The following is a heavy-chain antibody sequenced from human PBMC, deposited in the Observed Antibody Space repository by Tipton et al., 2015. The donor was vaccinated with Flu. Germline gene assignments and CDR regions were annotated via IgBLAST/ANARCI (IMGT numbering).Heavy chain of an antibody. Sequence: SLRLSCAASGITVSSNSMIWVRQAPGKGLEWVSLKYSAGSTFYADSVKGRFTISGDNSKNILYLQLNSLRADDTAVYYCARAMTAVYYYGMDVWGQGTTVTVSS. CDR3: ARAMTAVYYYGMDV. J-gene: IGHJ6*02. CDR2: KYSAGST. V-gene: IGHV3-53*01. D-gene: IGHD4-11*01. CDR1: GITVSSNS.